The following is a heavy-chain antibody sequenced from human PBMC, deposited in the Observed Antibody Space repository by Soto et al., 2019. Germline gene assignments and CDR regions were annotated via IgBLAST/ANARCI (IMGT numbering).Heavy chain of an antibody. D-gene: IGHD6-13*01. CDR3: AAGLYFFDY. CDR1: GFSFTSYG. V-gene: IGHV3-30*03. Sequence: QVQLVESGGGVVQPGRSLTLSCAASGFSFTSYGMHWVRQAPGKGLDWVALISSDGSNKYYPDSVKGRFTISRDNSKNALYLQLISLRSEDTAVYYCAAGLYFFDYCGQGTLVTVSS. J-gene: IGHJ4*02. CDR2: ISSDGSNK.